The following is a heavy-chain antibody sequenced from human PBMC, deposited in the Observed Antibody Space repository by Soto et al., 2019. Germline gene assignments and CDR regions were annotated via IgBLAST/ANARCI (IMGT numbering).Heavy chain of an antibody. CDR2: INPNSGGT. CDR3: ARDNYYDSSGYYYSGFDY. CDR1: GYTFTGYY. V-gene: IGHV1-2*04. Sequence: ASVKFSCKASGYTFTGYYMHWVRQAPGQGLEWMGWINPNSGGTNYAQKFQGWVTMTRDTSISTAYMELSRLRSDDTAVYYCARDNYYDSSGYYYSGFDYWGAGTLVTVSS. D-gene: IGHD3-22*01. J-gene: IGHJ4*02.